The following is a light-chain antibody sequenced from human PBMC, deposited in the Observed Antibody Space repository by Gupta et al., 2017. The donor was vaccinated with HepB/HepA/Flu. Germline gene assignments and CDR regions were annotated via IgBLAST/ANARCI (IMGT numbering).Light chain of an antibody. J-gene: IGKJ4*01. Sequence: DILLTQSPSSVSASVGDRVTITCRASQDVSNWLAWFQQKPGKAPKLLIYAAFGLQSGVPSRFSGSGSGTEYTLTISSLQPEDFATYYCKQANIFPLTVGGGTKVEIK. V-gene: IGKV1D-12*01. CDR1: QDVSNW. CDR2: AAF. CDR3: KQANIFPLT.